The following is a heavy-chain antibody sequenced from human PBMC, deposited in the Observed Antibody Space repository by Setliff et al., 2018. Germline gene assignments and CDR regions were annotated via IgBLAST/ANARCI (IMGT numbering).Heavy chain of an antibody. D-gene: IGHD1-1*01. CDR2: IDHSGGA. J-gene: IGHJ3*02. CDR3: RQAVVGRDVFDI. V-gene: IGHV4-34*01. Sequence: SSETLSLTCAVYGESLNTYYWSWIRESPGKGLEWFGEIDHSGGANYNPSLESRVTMSVDTSKKEFSLKLTSVTAADTAMYYCRQAVVGRDVFDIWGQGTMVTVSS. CDR1: GESLNTYY.